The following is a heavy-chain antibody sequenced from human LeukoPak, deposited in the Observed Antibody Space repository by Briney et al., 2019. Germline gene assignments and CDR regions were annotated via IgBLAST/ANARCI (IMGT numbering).Heavy chain of an antibody. CDR3: ARTYYGGNSPLFDY. V-gene: IGHV4-39*01. CDR2: ICYSGST. J-gene: IGHJ4*02. Sequence: ASETLSLTCTVSGGSISSSTYYWGWIRQPPGKGLEWIGSICYSGSTYYNPSLKSRVTISVDTSKNQFSLKLHSVSAADTAVYYCARTYYGGNSPLFDYWGQGTLVTVSS. D-gene: IGHD4-23*01. CDR1: GGSISSSTYY.